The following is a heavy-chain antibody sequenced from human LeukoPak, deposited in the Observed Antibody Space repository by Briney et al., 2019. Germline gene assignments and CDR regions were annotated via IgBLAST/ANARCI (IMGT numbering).Heavy chain of an antibody. CDR1: GYTFTSYG. J-gene: IGHJ6*02. V-gene: IGHV1-18*01. Sequence: ASVKVSCKASGYTFTSYGISWVRQAPGQGLEWMGRTSTYNGSTNYVQKLQGRVTMTTDTSTSTAYMELRSLRSDDTAVYYCARDLRFLEWSKANYYGMDVWGQGTTVTVSS. D-gene: IGHD3-3*01. CDR2: TSTYNGST. CDR3: ARDLRFLEWSKANYYGMDV.